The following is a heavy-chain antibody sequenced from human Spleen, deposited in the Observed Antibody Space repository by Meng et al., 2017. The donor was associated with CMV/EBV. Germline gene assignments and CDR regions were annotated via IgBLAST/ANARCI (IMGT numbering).Heavy chain of an antibody. Sequence: SETLSLTCAVDGGSFSGYYWSWIRQPPGKGLEWIGEVDDSGTTKYHPSLKSRVTISLDTSKTQFSLKLSFVTAADTAVYFCARGHREQLLSNHYYYGMDVWGQGTTVTVSS. CDR3: ARGHREQLLSNHYYYGMDV. J-gene: IGHJ6*02. CDR2: VDDSGTT. V-gene: IGHV4-34*01. CDR1: GGSFSGYY. D-gene: IGHD6-6*01.